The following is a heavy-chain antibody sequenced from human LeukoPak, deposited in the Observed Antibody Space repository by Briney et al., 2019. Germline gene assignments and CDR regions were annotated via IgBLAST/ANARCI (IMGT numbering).Heavy chain of an antibody. CDR1: GYTLTELS. CDR3: ATRHTIFGVVRHFDY. D-gene: IGHD3-3*01. V-gene: IGHV1-24*01. Sequence: ASVKVSCKVSGYTLTELSMRWVRQAPGKGLEWMGGFDPEDGETIYAQKFQGRVTMTEDTSTDTAYMELSSLRSEDTAVYYCATRHTIFGVVRHFDYWGQGTLVTVSS. CDR2: FDPEDGET. J-gene: IGHJ4*02.